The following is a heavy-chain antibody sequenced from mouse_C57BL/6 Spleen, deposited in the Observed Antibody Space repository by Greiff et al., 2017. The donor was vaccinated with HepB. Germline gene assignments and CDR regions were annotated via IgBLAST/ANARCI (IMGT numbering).Heavy chain of an antibody. J-gene: IGHJ2*01. V-gene: IGHV1-50*01. CDR3: ARGIRNYFDY. CDR2: IDPSDSYT. D-gene: IGHD2-4*01. CDR1: GYTFTSYW. Sequence: QVQLQQPGAELVKPGASVKLSCKASGYTFTSYWMQWVKQRPGQGLEWIGEIDPSDSYTNYNQKFKGKATLTVDTSSSTAYMQLSSLTSEDSAVYYCARGIRNYFDYWGQSTTLTVSS.